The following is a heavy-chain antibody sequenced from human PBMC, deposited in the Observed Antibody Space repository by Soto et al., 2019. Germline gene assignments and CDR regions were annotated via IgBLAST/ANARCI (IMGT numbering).Heavy chain of an antibody. Sequence: SETLSLTCAVYGGSFSCYYWSWVRQPPGKGLEWIGEITHSGGINYNPSLKSRVIMSLDTSKNQFSLRLNSVSDADTAVYYCARLFAGATGNWYFDLWGRGTLVTVSS. V-gene: IGHV4-34*01. CDR1: GGSFSCYY. CDR2: ITHSGGI. D-gene: IGHD1-1*01. J-gene: IGHJ2*01. CDR3: ARLFAGATGNWYFDL.